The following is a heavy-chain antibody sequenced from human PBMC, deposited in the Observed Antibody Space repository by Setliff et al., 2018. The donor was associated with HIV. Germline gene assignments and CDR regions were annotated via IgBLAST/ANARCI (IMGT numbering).Heavy chain of an antibody. CDR2: IYYSGST. CDR3: ARAGGGERWLHLSYWYFDL. J-gene: IGHJ2*01. Sequence: SETLSLTCTVSGGSIRSYYWSWIRQPPGKGLEWIGYIYYSGSTNYNPSLKSRVTISVDTSKNQFSLKLSSVTAADTAVYYCARAGGGERWLHLSYWYFDLWGRGTRVTVSS. CDR1: GGSIRSYY. D-gene: IGHD3-16*01. V-gene: IGHV4-59*01.